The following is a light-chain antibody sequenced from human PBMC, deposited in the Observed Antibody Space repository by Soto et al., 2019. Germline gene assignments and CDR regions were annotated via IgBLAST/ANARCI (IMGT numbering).Light chain of an antibody. CDR2: GAS. CDR1: QSVSSD. Sequence: EIVMTQSPATLSVSPGERATLFCRASQSVSSDLAWYQQKPGQPPRLLIYGASTRATGVPARFIGSGSGTDFTLTINSPQSEDFAVYYCQQFNSWPPWAFGQGTKVEI. J-gene: IGKJ1*01. CDR3: QQFNSWPPWA. V-gene: IGKV3-15*01.